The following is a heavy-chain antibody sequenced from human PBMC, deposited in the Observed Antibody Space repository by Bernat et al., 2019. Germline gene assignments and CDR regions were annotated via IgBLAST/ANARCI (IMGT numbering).Heavy chain of an antibody. CDR2: TYYRSKWYN. Sequence: QVQLQQSGPGLVKPSQTLSLTCAISGDSVSSNSAAWNWLRQSPSRDLAWLGRTYYRSKWYNDYAVSVKSRISINPDTSQNQFSLQLNSGTPDDTAVYYCARGPQWLVPWGQGTMVTVSS. CDR3: ARGPQWLVP. D-gene: IGHD6-19*01. J-gene: IGHJ3*01. CDR1: GDSVSSNSAA. V-gene: IGHV6-1*01.